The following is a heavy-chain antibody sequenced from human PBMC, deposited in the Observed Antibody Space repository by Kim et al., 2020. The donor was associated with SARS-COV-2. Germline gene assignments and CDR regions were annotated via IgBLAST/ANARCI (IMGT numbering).Heavy chain of an antibody. CDR2: ISSNGGST. CDR3: AREPYGELLPKPVDY. J-gene: IGHJ4*02. D-gene: IGHD3-10*01. V-gene: IGHV3-64*01. Sequence: GGSLRLSCAASGFTFSSYAMHWVRQAPGKGLEYVSAISSNGGSTYYANSVKGRFTISRDNSKNTLYLQMGSLRAEDMAVYYCAREPYGELLPKPVDYWGQGTLVTVSS. CDR1: GFTFSSYA.